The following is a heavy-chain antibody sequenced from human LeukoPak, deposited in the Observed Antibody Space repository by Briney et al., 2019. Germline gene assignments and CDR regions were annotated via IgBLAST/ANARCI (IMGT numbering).Heavy chain of an antibody. Sequence: GGSLRLSCAASGFTFSDYYMSWIRQAPGKGLEWVSYISSSGSTIYYADSVKGRFTISRDNSKNTLYLQMNSLRAEDTAVYYCARSYYDSNGYYYEFGYWGQGTLVTVSS. CDR3: ARSYYDSNGYYYEFGY. CDR1: GFTFSDYY. CDR2: ISSSGSTI. D-gene: IGHD3-22*01. J-gene: IGHJ4*02. V-gene: IGHV3-11*01.